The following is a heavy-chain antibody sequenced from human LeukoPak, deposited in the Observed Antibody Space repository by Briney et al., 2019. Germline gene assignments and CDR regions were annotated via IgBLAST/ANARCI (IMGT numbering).Heavy chain of an antibody. CDR3: AKGPALSLPHPYNWFDP. D-gene: IGHD3-3*02. CDR2: IGVGGGSK. V-gene: IGHV3-23*01. J-gene: IGHJ5*02. Sequence: GRSLSLSCAASGFTFSSYAMGWVRLAPGEWLGWVSAIGVGGGSKYYADSVKGRFTISRDNSKNTLFLQMNSLRAEDTAVYYCAKGPALSLPHPYNWFDPWGQGTLVTVSS. CDR1: GFTFSSYA.